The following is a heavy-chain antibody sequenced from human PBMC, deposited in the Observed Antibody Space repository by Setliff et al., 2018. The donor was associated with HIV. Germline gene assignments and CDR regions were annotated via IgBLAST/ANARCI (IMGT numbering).Heavy chain of an antibody. D-gene: IGHD1-26*01. CDR3: ASHLPPYSGNFDY. CDR1: GGSISSSSYY. CDR2: IYYSGNT. Sequence: SETLSLTCTVSGGSISSSSYYWGWIRQPPGKGLEWIGSIYYSGNTYYNPSLKSRVTISVDTSKNQISLKLSSVTAADTAVYYCASHLPPYSGNFDYWGHGTLVTVSS. V-gene: IGHV4-39*01. J-gene: IGHJ4*01.